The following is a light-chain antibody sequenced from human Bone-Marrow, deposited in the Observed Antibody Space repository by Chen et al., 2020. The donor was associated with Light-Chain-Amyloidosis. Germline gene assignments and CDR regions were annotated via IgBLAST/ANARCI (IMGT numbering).Light chain of an antibody. CDR3: QQYSRYPRT. V-gene: IGKV1-5*01. Sequence: DIQMTQSPPTLSASVVDRVTITCRATQSIDTYLAWYRRKPGKAPKLLIQSASNLEGGVPSRFSGRGSGTEFTRTSSSLQTDDFGSYYCQQYSRYPRTFGQGTTLEI. CDR2: SAS. CDR1: QSIDTY. J-gene: IGKJ2*01.